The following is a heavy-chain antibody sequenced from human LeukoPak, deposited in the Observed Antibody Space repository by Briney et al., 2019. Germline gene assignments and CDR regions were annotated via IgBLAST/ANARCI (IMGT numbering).Heavy chain of an antibody. V-gene: IGHV3-7*01. CDR3: ARSGRGGAFDI. CDR1: GFTFSNYW. CDR2: IKQDGSEK. D-gene: IGHD1-26*01. J-gene: IGHJ3*02. Sequence: GGSLRLSCVASGFTFSNYWMSWVRQAPGKGLEWVANIKQDGSEKYYVDPVKGRFTISRDNAKKSLYLQMNSLRAEDTAVYYCARSGRGGAFDIWGQGTMVTVSS.